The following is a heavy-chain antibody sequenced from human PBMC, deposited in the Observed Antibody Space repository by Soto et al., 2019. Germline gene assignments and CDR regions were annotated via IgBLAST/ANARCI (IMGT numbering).Heavy chain of an antibody. Sequence: QTGGSLRLSCVASGFTFSSTAMSWVRQAPGKGLDWVSAISNSGAGTYYADSVKGRFTISRDNSDNTLFLQMSSLRADDTAVYYCTSGGYWGQGTLVTVAS. CDR3: TSGGY. D-gene: IGHD3-16*01. V-gene: IGHV3-23*01. CDR1: GFTFSSTA. J-gene: IGHJ4*02. CDR2: ISNSGAGT.